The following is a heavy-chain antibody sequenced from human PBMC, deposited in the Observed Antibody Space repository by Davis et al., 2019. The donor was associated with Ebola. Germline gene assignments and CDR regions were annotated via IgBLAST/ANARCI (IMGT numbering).Heavy chain of an antibody. Sequence: SETLSLTCTVSGGSINSGGKYWNWIRQHPGKGLEWIGYIHYSGRTYYNPSLKSRVAISVDTSKNQFSLKLSSVTAADTAVYYCARGLEGYYDFWSGYYHDAFDIWGQGTMVTVSS. J-gene: IGHJ3*02. D-gene: IGHD3-3*01. V-gene: IGHV4-31*03. CDR1: GGSINSGGKY. CDR2: IHYSGRT. CDR3: ARGLEGYYDFWSGYYHDAFDI.